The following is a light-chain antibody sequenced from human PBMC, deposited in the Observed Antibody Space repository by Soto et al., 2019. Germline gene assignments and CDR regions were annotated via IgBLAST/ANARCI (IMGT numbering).Light chain of an antibody. CDR1: SSDIGGYNH. J-gene: IGLJ3*02. V-gene: IGLV2-14*03. CDR2: DVD. Sequence: QSVLTQPTSVSGSPGQSITISCTGVSSDIGGYNHVSWYQQHPGNVPRLIIYDVDNRPLGISNRFSGSQSGNTASLSISGLQAEDEADYYCCPYTARTTLSWVFGGGTKLTVL. CDR3: CPYTARTTLSWV.